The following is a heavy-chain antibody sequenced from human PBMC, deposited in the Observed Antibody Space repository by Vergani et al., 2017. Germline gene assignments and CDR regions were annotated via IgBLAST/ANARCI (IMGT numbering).Heavy chain of an antibody. CDR1: GFTFSSYA. CDR3: ARDPVFVEGMQLKYYYYMDV. J-gene: IGHJ6*03. CDR2: ISYDGSNK. D-gene: IGHD6-13*01. Sequence: QVQLVESGGGVVQPGRSLRLSCAASGFTFSSYAMHWVRQAPGKGLGWVAVISYDGSNKYYADSVKGRFTISRDNSKNTLYLQMNSLRAEDTAVYYCARDPVFVEGMQLKYYYYMDVWGKGTTVTVSS. V-gene: IGHV3-30-3*01.